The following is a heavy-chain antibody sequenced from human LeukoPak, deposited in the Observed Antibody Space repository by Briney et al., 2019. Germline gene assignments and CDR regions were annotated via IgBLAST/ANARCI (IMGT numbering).Heavy chain of an antibody. CDR1: GGTFSSYA. D-gene: IGHD3-9*01. V-gene: IGHV1-69*13. Sequence: SVKVSCKASGGTFSSYAIGWVRQAPGQGLEWMGGIIPIFGTANYAQKFQGRVTITADESTSTAYMELSSLRSEDTAVYYCATATRYLDWLLPLDYWGQGTLVTASS. CDR3: ATATRYLDWLLPLDY. CDR2: IIPIFGTA. J-gene: IGHJ4*02.